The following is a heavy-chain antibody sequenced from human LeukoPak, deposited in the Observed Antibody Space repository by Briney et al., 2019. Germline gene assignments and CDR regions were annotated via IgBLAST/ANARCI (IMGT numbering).Heavy chain of an antibody. CDR1: GFSFIDYA. J-gene: IGHJ4*02. CDR2: ISSSSSYI. CDR3: ARDEDSYTGGTATFDY. Sequence: PGGSLRLSCEASGFSFIDYAMNWVRQAPGKGLEWVSSISSSSSYIYYADSVKGRFTISRDNAKNSLYLQMNSLRAEDTAVYYCARDEDSYTGGTATFDYWGQGTLVTVSS. D-gene: IGHD5-18*01. V-gene: IGHV3-21*01.